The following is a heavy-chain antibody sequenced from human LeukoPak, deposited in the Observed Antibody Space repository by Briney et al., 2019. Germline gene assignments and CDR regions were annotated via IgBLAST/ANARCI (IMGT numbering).Heavy chain of an antibody. CDR1: GGSFSGYY. Sequence: SETLSLTCAVYGGSFSGYYWSWIRQPPGKGLEWIGGINHSGSTNYNPSLKSRVTISVDTSKNQFSLKLSSVTAADTAVYYCARETMIRWKAPFDYWGQGTLVTVSS. V-gene: IGHV4-34*01. CDR3: ARETMIRWKAPFDY. CDR2: INHSGST. J-gene: IGHJ4*02. D-gene: IGHD3-22*01.